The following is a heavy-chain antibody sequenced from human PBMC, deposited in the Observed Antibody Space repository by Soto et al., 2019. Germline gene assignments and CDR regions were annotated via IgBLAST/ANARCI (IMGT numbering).Heavy chain of an antibody. J-gene: IGHJ4*02. CDR3: ARRSVTNASPGNYFDY. Sequence: QVQLQESGPGLVKPSGTLSLTCAVSSGSISSSNWWSWVRQPPGKGLEWIGEIYHSGSTNYNPSLESRVTISVDKSKNHFSLKLSSVTAADTAVYYCARRSVTNASPGNYFDYWGQGTLVTVSS. D-gene: IGHD1-26*01. CDR1: SGSISSSNW. CDR2: IYHSGST. V-gene: IGHV4-4*02.